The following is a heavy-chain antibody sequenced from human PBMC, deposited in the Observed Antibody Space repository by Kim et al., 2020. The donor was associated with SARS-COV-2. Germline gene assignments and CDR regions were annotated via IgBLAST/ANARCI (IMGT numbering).Heavy chain of an antibody. CDR3: ARGANYFDY. D-gene: IGHD3-10*01. V-gene: IGHV1-18*01. CDR2: SGDT. J-gene: IGHJ4*02. Sequence: SGDTYSAETCQGRVTMTPDTSTDTAYLELRSLRSDDTAVYFCARGANYFDYWGQGTLVTVSP.